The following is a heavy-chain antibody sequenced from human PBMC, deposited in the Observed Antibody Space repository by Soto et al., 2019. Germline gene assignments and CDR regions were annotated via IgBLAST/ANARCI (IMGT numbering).Heavy chain of an antibody. CDR3: TRQSGTTVYGSGSYYPPHYYMDV. D-gene: IGHD3-10*01. J-gene: IGHJ6*03. CDR2: IRSKANSYAT. Sequence: GGSLRLSCAASGFTFSGSAMHWVRQASGKGLEWVGRIRSKANSYATAYAASVKGRFTVSRDDSKNTAYLQMNSLKTEDTAVYYCTRQSGTTVYGSGSYYPPHYYMDVWGKGTTVTVSS. V-gene: IGHV3-73*01. CDR1: GFTFSGSA.